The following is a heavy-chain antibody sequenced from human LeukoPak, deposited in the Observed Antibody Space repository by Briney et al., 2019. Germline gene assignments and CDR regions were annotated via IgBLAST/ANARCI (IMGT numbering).Heavy chain of an antibody. CDR2: MNPNSGNT. J-gene: IGHJ6*02. V-gene: IGHV1-8*01. CDR1: GYAFTSYD. CDR3: ARDVDIVATITGYYYGMDV. D-gene: IGHD5-12*01. Sequence: ASVKVSCKASGYAFTSYDINWVRQATGQGLEWMGWMNPNSGNTGYAQKFQGRVTMTRNTSISTAYMELSSLRSEDTAVYYCARDVDIVATITGYYYGMDVWGQGTTVTVS.